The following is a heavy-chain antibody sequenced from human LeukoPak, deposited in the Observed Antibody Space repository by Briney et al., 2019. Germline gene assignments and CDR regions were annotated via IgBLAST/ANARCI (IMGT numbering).Heavy chain of an antibody. D-gene: IGHD5-18*01. CDR1: GGTFSSYA. J-gene: IGHJ5*02. V-gene: IGHV1-69*06. CDR3: ARDTAMADPNWFDP. Sequence: ASVKVSCKASGGTFSSYAISWVRQAPGQGLEWMGGIIPIFGTANYAQKFQGRVTITADKSTSTAYMELSSLRSEDTAVYYCARDTAMADPNWFDPWGQGTLVTVSS. CDR2: IIPIFGTA.